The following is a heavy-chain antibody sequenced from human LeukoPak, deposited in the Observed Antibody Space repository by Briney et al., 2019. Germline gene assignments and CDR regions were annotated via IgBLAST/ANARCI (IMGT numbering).Heavy chain of an antibody. D-gene: IGHD4-17*01. J-gene: IGHJ4*02. CDR3: ASPPGDYGDYGLPFDY. V-gene: IGHV1-69*05. Sequence: SVKVSCKASGGTFSSYAISWVRQAPGQGLEWMGGIIPIFGTANYAQKFQGRVTITTDESTSTAYMELSSLRSEDTAVYYCASPPGDYGDYGLPFDYWGQGTWSPSPQ. CDR1: GGTFSSYA. CDR2: IIPIFGTA.